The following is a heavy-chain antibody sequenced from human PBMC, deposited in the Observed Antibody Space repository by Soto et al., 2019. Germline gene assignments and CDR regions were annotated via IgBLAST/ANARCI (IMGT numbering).Heavy chain of an antibody. CDR3: ATRHLSFCSGGTCNPFDF. J-gene: IGHJ4*02. D-gene: IGHD2-15*01. V-gene: IGHV3-23*01. CDR2: ISVSGDYT. CDR1: GFTFSTYA. Sequence: EVQLLESGGGLVQPGGSLRLSCAASGFTFSTYAMNWVRQAPGKGLEWVSTISVSGDYTYYADSVKGRFTISRDNSKNTQYPQMNSLRADDTAMYYCATRHLSFCSGGTCNPFDFWGQGALVTVSS.